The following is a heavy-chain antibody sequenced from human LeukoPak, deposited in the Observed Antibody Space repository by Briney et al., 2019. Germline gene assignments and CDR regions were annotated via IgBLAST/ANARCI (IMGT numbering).Heavy chain of an antibody. Sequence: GGSLRLSCAASGFTFSSYWMSWVRQAPGKGLEWVANIKQDGSEKYYVDSVKGRFTISRDNAKNSLYLQMNSLRAEDTAVYYCAKVAFGSSGYYYYYFDYWGQGTLVTVSS. CDR3: AKVAFGSSGYYYYYFDY. J-gene: IGHJ4*02. CDR2: IKQDGSEK. D-gene: IGHD3-22*01. V-gene: IGHV3-7*03. CDR1: GFTFSSYW.